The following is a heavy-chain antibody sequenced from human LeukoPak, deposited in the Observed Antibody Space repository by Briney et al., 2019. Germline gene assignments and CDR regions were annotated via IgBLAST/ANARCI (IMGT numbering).Heavy chain of an antibody. CDR2: INAGNGNT. CDR3: ARAGRVVPAAILY. J-gene: IGHJ4*02. CDR1: GYTFTSYA. D-gene: IGHD2-2*01. Sequence: ASVKVSCKASGYTFTSYAMHWVRQAPGQRLEWMGWINAGNGNTKYPQKFQGRVTITRDTSASTAYMELSSLRSEDTAVYYCARAGRVVPAAILYWGQGTLVTVSS. V-gene: IGHV1-3*01.